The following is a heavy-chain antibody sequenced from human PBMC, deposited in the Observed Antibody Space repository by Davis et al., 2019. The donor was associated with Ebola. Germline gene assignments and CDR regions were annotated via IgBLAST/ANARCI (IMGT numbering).Heavy chain of an antibody. Sequence: GESLKISCAASGFTFSSYAMNWVRQAPGKGLEWLSSIDSSSGFIFSTDSLKGRFTISRDNAKNSLFLVMNNLRPEDTAVYYCARPYSSGSNWYFDLWGRGTLVTVSP. V-gene: IGHV3-21*01. CDR2: IDSSSGFI. D-gene: IGHD6-19*01. J-gene: IGHJ2*01. CDR1: GFTFSSYA. CDR3: ARPYSSGSNWYFDL.